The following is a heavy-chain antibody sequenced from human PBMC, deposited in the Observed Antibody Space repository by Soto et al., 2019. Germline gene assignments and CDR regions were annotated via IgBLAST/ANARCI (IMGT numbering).Heavy chain of an antibody. Sequence: SVKVSCKASGFTFTSSAVQWVRQARGQRLEWIGWIVVGSGNTNYAQKFQERVTITRDMSTSTAYMELSSLRSEDTAVYYCAADTGYDSSGYNFDCWGQGXLVTVSS. CDR2: IVVGSGNT. D-gene: IGHD3-22*01. CDR3: AADTGYDSSGYNFDC. J-gene: IGHJ4*02. CDR1: GFTFTSSA. V-gene: IGHV1-58*01.